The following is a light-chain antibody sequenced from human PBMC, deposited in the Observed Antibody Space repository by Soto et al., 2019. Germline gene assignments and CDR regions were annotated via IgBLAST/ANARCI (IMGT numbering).Light chain of an antibody. CDR3: QQYNNWPRT. CDR2: DAS. Sequence: EIVLTQSPATLSLSPGERATLSCRASQSVSNYLAWYQQKPGQAPRLLIYDASNRATDIPARFSGSGSGTDSTLTISSLQPEDFAIYYCQQYNNWPRTFGQGTKV. CDR1: QSVSNY. J-gene: IGKJ2*01. V-gene: IGKV3-11*01.